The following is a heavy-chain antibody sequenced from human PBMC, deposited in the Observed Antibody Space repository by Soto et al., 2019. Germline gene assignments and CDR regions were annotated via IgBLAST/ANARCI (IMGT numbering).Heavy chain of an antibody. D-gene: IGHD6-13*01. CDR1: GYTFNKYG. CDR2: ISAFNDYT. CDR3: ARGRGVVIPAGTPDAFDV. V-gene: IGHV1-18*01. Sequence: GASVKVSCKASGYTFNKYGFNWVRQAPGQGLEWMGRISAFNDYTNLAQKFQGRITLTTDASTNTAYMELQILRSGDTAMYYCARGRGVVIPAGTPDAFDVWGQGTMVTVSS. J-gene: IGHJ3*01.